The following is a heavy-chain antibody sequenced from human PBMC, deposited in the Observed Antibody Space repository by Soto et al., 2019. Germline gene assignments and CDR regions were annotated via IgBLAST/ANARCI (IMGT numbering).Heavy chain of an antibody. CDR3: ARRMGESGYSHGTHDS. J-gene: IGHJ4*02. CDR1: GGSISSSSYY. Sequence: SETLSLTCTVSGGSISSSSYYWGWIRQPPGKGLEWIGSIYYSGSTYYNPSLKSRVTISVDTSKNQFSLKLSSVTAADTAVYYCARRMGESGYSHGTHDSWGKGTLVP. D-gene: IGHD5-18*01. CDR2: IYYSGST. V-gene: IGHV4-39*01.